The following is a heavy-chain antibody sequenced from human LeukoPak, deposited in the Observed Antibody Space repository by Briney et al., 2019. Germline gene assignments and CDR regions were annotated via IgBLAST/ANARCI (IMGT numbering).Heavy chain of an antibody. CDR3: ARDGKATNDY. V-gene: IGHV3-64*02. Sequence: GRSLRLSCAASGFAFSTYAMQWVRQAPEKGLEYVSGISGNGDTIYYADSVKGRFTMSRDNSRNTLYLQMGSLRPEVTAVYYCARDGKATNDYWGQGTLVAVSS. J-gene: IGHJ4*02. D-gene: IGHD5-24*01. CDR2: ISGNGDTI. CDR1: GFAFSTYA.